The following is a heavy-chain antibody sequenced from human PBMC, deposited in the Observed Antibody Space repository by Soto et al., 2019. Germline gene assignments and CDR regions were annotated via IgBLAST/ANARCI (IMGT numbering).Heavy chain of an antibody. CDR2: IYYSGST. D-gene: IGHD2-2*01. J-gene: IGHJ3*02. CDR3: ARGYCSSTSCYATRGVHDAFDI. V-gene: IGHV4-59*01. CDR1: GGSISSYY. Sequence: PSETLSLTCTVSGGSISSYYWGWIRQPPGKGLEWIGYIYYSGSTNYNPSLKSRVTISVDTSKNQFSLKLSSVTAADTAVYYCARGYCSSTSCYATRGVHDAFDIWGQGTMVTVSS.